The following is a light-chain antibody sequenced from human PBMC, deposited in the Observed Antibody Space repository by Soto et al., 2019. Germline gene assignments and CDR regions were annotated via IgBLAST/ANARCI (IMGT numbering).Light chain of an antibody. CDR1: SSDVGAYNY. V-gene: IGLV2-8*01. CDR3: SSYAGTNNVL. J-gene: IGLJ2*01. Sequence: QSALTQPPSASGSPGQSVTISCTGTSSDVGAYNYVSWYQQYPGKAPKLMIYEVTKRPSGVPDRFSGSKSGNTASLTVSGLQAEDEAGYYCSSYAGTNNVLFGGGTQLTVL. CDR2: EVT.